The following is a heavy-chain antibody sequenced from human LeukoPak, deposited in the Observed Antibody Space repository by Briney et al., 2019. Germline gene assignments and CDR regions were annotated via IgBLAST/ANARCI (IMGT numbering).Heavy chain of an antibody. V-gene: IGHV3-21*01. J-gene: IGHJ4*02. CDR3: ARADYDSSGYYRAVGDYFDY. D-gene: IGHD3-22*01. Sequence: GGSLRLSCAASGFTFSSYSINWVRQAPGKGLEWGSSISSSSSYIYYADSVKGRFTISRDNAKNSLYLQMNSLRAEDTAVYYSARADYDSSGYYRAVGDYFDYWGQGTLVTVSS. CDR2: ISSSSSYI. CDR1: GFTFSSYS.